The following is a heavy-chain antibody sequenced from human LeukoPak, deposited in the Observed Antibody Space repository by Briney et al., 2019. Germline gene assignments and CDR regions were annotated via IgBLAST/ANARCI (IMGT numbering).Heavy chain of an antibody. CDR3: ARGDYYDSSGYWVPLVY. V-gene: IGHV3-48*01. Sequence: GGSLRLSCAASGFTFSSYSMNWVRQAPGKGLEWVSYISSSSSTIYYADSVKGRFTISRDNAKNLLYLQMNSLRAEDTAVYYCARGDYYDSSGYWVPLVYWGQGTLVTVSS. CDR1: GFTFSSYS. J-gene: IGHJ4*02. D-gene: IGHD3-22*01. CDR2: ISSSSSTI.